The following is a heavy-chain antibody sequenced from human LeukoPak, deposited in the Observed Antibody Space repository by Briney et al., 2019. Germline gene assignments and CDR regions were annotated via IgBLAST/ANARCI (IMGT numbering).Heavy chain of an antibody. J-gene: IGHJ4*01. CDR2: IYYSGST. D-gene: IGHD4-17*01. Sequence: SETLSLTCTVSGVSISSYYWSWVRQPPGKGLEWIGYIYYSGSTNYNPALKRRGTISVDTYKNKLSLKLSYVTAADTAVYYSARLDTTVTLFDYWGQGTLVSVSS. CDR1: GVSISSYY. CDR3: ARLDTTVTLFDY. V-gene: IGHV4-59*08.